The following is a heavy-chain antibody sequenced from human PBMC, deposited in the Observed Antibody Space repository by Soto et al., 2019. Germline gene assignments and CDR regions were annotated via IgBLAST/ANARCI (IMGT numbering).Heavy chain of an antibody. Sequence: QVQVVQSGAQVKEPGASVRVSCKVSGYTLTELSIHWVRQAPGKGLEWMGGFDPGDGEVLYAQKFQGRLIMTEDTSTNTAHMDLSSLRYEDTAVYDCAIGVTGDRWGQGTLVSVAS. CDR2: FDPGDGEV. CDR1: GYTLTELS. CDR3: AIGVTGDR. D-gene: IGHD2-21*02. J-gene: IGHJ4*02. V-gene: IGHV1-24*01.